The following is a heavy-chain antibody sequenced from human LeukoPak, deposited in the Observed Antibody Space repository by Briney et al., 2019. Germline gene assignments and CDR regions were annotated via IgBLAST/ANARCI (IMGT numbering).Heavy chain of an antibody. V-gene: IGHV1-2*02. CDR2: INPNSGGT. Sequence: GASVKVSCKASGYTFTGYYMHWVRQAPGQGLEWMGWINPNSGGTNYAQKFQGRVTMTRDTSISTAYMELSRLRSDDTAVYYCARVRPTWLSDYCGGDCPILDAFDIWGQGTMVTVSS. J-gene: IGHJ3*02. D-gene: IGHD2-21*02. CDR1: GYTFTGYY. CDR3: ARVRPTWLSDYCGGDCPILDAFDI.